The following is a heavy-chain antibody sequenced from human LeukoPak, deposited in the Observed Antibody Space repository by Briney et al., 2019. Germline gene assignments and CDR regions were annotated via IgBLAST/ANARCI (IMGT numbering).Heavy chain of an antibody. CDR3: ARALRSSGWYDWYFDL. CDR1: GFTFSSYE. V-gene: IGHV3-48*03. D-gene: IGHD6-19*01. CDR2: VRSSGSTI. Sequence: GGSPRLSCAASGFTFSSYEMNWVRQAPGKGLEWVSYVRSSGSTIYYADSVKGRFTMSRDNAKNLLYLQMNSLRAEDTAVYYCARALRSSGWYDWYFDLWGRGTLVTVSS. J-gene: IGHJ2*01.